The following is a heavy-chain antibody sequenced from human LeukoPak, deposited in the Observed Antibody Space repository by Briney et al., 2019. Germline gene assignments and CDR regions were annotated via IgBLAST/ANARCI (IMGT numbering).Heavy chain of an antibody. D-gene: IGHD2-2*01. CDR2: ISSSGSTI. CDR1: GFTFSSYE. J-gene: IGHJ4*02. Sequence: PGGSLRLSCAASGFTFSSYEMNWVRQAPGKGLEWVSYISSSGSTIYYADSVKGRFTISRDNAKNSLYLQMNSLRAEDTAVYYCARTIVVVPAAMPTRGGRFGGFDYWGQGTLVTVSS. V-gene: IGHV3-48*03. CDR3: ARTIVVVPAAMPTRGGRFGGFDY.